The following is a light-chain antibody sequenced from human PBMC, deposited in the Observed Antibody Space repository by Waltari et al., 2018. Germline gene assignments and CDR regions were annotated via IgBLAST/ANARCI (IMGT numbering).Light chain of an antibody. Sequence: SCRASQSFSRALAWYQQKPGQAPRLLIHDASTRAIGIPDRFSGGGSGTDFSLTISRLEPEDFAVYYCQHYVRLPVTFGQGTTVEIK. CDR1: QSFSRA. V-gene: IGKV3-20*01. CDR3: QHYVRLPVT. CDR2: DAS. J-gene: IGKJ1*01.